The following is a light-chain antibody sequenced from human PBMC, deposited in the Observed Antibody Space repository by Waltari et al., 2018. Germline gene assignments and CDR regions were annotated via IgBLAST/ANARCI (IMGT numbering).Light chain of an antibody. CDR3: MQGIHLPLT. V-gene: IGKV2-29*02. J-gene: IGKJ4*01. Sequence: IVMTQTPFSLSVTPGQPASISCRSSQSLLHTDGKTYLYWYLQKPGQSPHLLIYEFSSRFSGVPDRFSGSGSGTDFTLTISRVEDEDVGVYYCMQGIHLPLTFGGGTRVEIK. CDR1: QSLLHTDGKTY. CDR2: EFS.